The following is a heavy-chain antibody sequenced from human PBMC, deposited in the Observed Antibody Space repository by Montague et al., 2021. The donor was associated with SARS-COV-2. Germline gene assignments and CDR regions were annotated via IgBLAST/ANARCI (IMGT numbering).Heavy chain of an antibody. J-gene: IGHJ3*02. Sequence: WENSGDSVSSNTATWNWIRQSPSRGLEWLGRTYYRSKWHHDYAISLKSRITINPDTSKNQFSLQLSSVAPEDTAVFYCARTTTRMLYPENAFDIWGQGTMVTVSS. CDR2: TYYRSKWHH. CDR1: GDSVSSNTAT. CDR3: ARTTTRMLYPENAFDI. D-gene: IGHD2-15*01. V-gene: IGHV6-1*01.